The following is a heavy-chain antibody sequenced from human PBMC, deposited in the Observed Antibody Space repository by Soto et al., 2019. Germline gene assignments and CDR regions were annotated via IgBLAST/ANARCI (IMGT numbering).Heavy chain of an antibody. J-gene: IGHJ4*02. CDR3: ARGRTLITATSFDY. D-gene: IGHD1-20*01. CDR2: INHSGST. Sequence: SETLSLTCAVYGGSFSGYYWTWIRQPPGKGLEWIGEINHSGSTNYKPSLTSRVTISVDTSKNHLSLKMSSVTAADTAVYSCARGRTLITATSFDYWGRGTLVTVSS. CDR1: GGSFSGYY. V-gene: IGHV4-34*01.